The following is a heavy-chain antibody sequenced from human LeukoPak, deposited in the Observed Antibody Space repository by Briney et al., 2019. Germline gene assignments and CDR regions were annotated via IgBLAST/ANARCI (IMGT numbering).Heavy chain of an antibody. CDR1: GFTFSSYG. CDR2: IWYDGSNK. CDR3: AKVGAAAGFPDY. V-gene: IGHV3-33*06. D-gene: IGHD6-13*01. Sequence: PGRSLRLSCAASGFTFSSYGMHWVRQAPGKGLEWVAVIWYDGSNKYYADSVKGRFTISRDNSKNTLYLQMNSLRAEDTAVYYCAKVGAAAGFPDYWGQGTLVTVSS. J-gene: IGHJ4*02.